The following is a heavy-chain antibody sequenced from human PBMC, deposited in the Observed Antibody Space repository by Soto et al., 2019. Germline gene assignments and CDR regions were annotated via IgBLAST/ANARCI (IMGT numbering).Heavy chain of an antibody. CDR1: GLTFSVQC. CDR2: SRNKANSYTT. J-gene: IGHJ4*02. V-gene: IGHV3-72*01. CDR3: ARETYSSSWYFDY. Sequence: QPGGSLRLSCAASGLTFSVQCMDWVRQAPGKGLEWVGRSRNKANSYTTEYAASVKCRFTISRDDSKNSLYLQMSSLKTEDTAVYYCARETYSSSWYFDYWGQGTLVTVSS. D-gene: IGHD6-13*01.